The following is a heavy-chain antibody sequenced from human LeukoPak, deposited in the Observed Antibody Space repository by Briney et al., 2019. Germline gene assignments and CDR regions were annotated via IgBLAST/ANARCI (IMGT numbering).Heavy chain of an antibody. V-gene: IGHV1-2*02. CDR2: THPNSGGA. D-gene: IGHD2-15*01. J-gene: IGHJ3*02. CDR1: GSTFTGYY. Sequence: PVKLSCAAFGSTFTGYYMHWLRQAPGQGLGWMGWTHPNSGGANYAQKFQGRVTMTRDTSISTAYMELSRLRSDDTAVYYCASGREYCGGGSCYSSDDAFDMWGQGTMVTVS. CDR3: ASGREYCGGGSCYSSDDAFDM.